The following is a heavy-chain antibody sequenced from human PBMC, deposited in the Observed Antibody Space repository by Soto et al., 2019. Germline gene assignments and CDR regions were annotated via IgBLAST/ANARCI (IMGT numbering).Heavy chain of an antibody. Sequence: GGSLRLSCAASGFTFSSYAMSWVRQAPGKGLEWVSAISGSGGSTYYADSVKGRFTISRDNSKNRLFLQMNTLRAEDTAVYYCSKDHIVVVPAAAAPGKYYYYYGMDVWGQGTTVTVSS. D-gene: IGHD2-2*01. CDR2: ISGSGGST. CDR1: GFTFSSYA. V-gene: IGHV3-23*01. CDR3: SKDHIVVVPAAAAPGKYYYYYGMDV. J-gene: IGHJ6*02.